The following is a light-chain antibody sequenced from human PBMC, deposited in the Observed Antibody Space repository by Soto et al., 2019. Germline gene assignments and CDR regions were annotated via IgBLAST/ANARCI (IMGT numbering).Light chain of an antibody. CDR3: SSYAGINIYV. Sequence: QSVLTQPPSVSAAPGQRVTISCSGSSSNIGGNSVSWYQQLPGTAPKLLIYDDDKRPSGIPDRFSGSKSGNTASLTVSGLQAEDEADYYCSSYAGINIYVFGGGTKVTVL. J-gene: IGLJ1*01. CDR2: DDD. CDR1: SSNIGGNS. V-gene: IGLV1-51*01.